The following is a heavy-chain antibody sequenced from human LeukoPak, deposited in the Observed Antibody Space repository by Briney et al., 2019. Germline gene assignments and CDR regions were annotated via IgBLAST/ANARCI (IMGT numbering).Heavy chain of an antibody. CDR2: IRSNVYGGTT. J-gene: IGHJ4*02. V-gene: IGHV3-49*03. Sequence: GSLRLSCTASGFTFADFTVSWFRQSPGQGLEWVGFIRSNVYGGTTEHAASVEARFTISRDDSNSIAYLQMTSLKTEDTAVYYCTRGSGRYVMVDWWGQGTLVTVSS. CDR1: GFTFADFT. CDR3: TRGSGRYVMVDW. D-gene: IGHD6-19*01.